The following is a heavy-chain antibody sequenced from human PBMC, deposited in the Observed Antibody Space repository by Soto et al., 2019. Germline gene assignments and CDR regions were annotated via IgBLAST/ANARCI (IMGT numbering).Heavy chain of an antibody. J-gene: IGHJ4*02. CDR2: INPSSGGT. V-gene: IGHV1-2*02. CDR1: GYTLTTFF. D-gene: IGHD4-17*01. CDR3: ARDSYHGDYVFDY. Sequence: ASVKVSCKASGYTLTTFFMHWVRQAPGQGLEWMGWINPSSGGTNYAQKFQGRVTMTRDTSISTAYMELSRLRSDDTAVYYCARDSYHGDYVFDYWGQGTLVTVSS.